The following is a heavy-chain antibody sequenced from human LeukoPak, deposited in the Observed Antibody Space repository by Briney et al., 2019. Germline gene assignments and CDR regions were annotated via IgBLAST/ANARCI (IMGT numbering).Heavy chain of an antibody. CDR3: ARGLYCSGGSCYSYYYCGMDV. J-gene: IGHJ6*02. CDR2: IYYSGST. CDR1: GGSISSGGYY. Sequence: TSQTLSLTCTVSGGSISSGGYYWSWIRQHPGKGLEWIGYIYYSGSTYYNPSLKSRVTISVDTSKNQFSLKLSSVTAADTAVYYCARGLYCSGGSCYSYYYCGMDVWGQGTTVTVSS. D-gene: IGHD2-15*01. V-gene: IGHV4-31*03.